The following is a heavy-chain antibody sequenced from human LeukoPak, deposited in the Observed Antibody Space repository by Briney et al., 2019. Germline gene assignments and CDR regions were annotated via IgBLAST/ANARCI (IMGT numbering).Heavy chain of an antibody. Sequence: SETLSLTCAVYGGSLSGYYWSWIRQPPGKGLEWIGEINHSGSTNYNPSLKSRVTISVDTSKNQFSLKLSSVTAADTAVYYCARGHGAAARYFDYWGQGTLVTVSS. CDR1: GGSLSGYY. J-gene: IGHJ4*02. CDR3: ARGHGAAARYFDY. D-gene: IGHD2-2*01. V-gene: IGHV4-34*01. CDR2: INHSGST.